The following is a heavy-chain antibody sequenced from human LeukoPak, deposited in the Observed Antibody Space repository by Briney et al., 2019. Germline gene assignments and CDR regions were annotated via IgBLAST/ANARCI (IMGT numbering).Heavy chain of an antibody. CDR3: AKSLYDYRSGTYFRPFDY. V-gene: IGHV4-38-2*02. D-gene: IGHD3-10*01. CDR1: GYSISSGYY. Sequence: PSETLSLTCTVFGYSISSGYYWGWIRQPPGKGLEWIGSIYHSGSTYYNPSLKSRVTISVDTSKNQFSLKLSSLTAADTAMYFCAKSLYDYRSGTYFRPFDYWGQGTLVTVSS. CDR2: IYHSGST. J-gene: IGHJ4*02.